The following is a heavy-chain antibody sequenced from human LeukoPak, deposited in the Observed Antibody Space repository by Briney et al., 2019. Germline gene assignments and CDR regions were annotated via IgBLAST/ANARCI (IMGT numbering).Heavy chain of an antibody. CDR1: GFTFSNAW. D-gene: IGHD4-17*01. Sequence: GGSLRLSCAASGFTFSNAWMSWVRQAPGKGLEWVSVIYSGGSTYYADSVKGRFTISRDNSKNTLYLQMNSLRAEDTAVYYCASPHDYGDLDAFDIWGQGTMVTVSS. J-gene: IGHJ3*02. CDR2: IYSGGST. V-gene: IGHV3-53*01. CDR3: ASPHDYGDLDAFDI.